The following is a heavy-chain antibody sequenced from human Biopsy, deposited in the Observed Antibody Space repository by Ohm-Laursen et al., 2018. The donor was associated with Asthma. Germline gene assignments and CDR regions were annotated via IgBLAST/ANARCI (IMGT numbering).Heavy chain of an antibody. Sequence: SETLSLTCTVSGVSIRSYYWTWIRQPPGKGLEWIGNIHYSGGTCSNPSLKSRVTISVDTSKKQISLRLSSVIAADTAVYYCAGFCSGGNCPDHWGQGTLVTVSS. CDR3: AGFCSGGNCPDH. CDR1: GVSIRSYY. J-gene: IGHJ4*02. V-gene: IGHV4-59*01. D-gene: IGHD2-15*01. CDR2: IHYSGGT.